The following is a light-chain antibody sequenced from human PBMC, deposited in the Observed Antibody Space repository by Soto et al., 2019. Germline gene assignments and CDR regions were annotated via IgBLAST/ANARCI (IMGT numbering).Light chain of an antibody. CDR3: CSYTSSSTYV. J-gene: IGLJ1*01. V-gene: IGLV2-14*01. CDR2: EVT. Sequence: QSVLTQPPSASGSPGQSVTISCTGTSNDVGDYNYVSWYQQVPGKAPKLMLYEVTNRPSGVSNRFSGSKSGNTASLTISGLQAEDEADYYCCSYTSSSTYVFGTGTKLTVL. CDR1: SNDVGDYNY.